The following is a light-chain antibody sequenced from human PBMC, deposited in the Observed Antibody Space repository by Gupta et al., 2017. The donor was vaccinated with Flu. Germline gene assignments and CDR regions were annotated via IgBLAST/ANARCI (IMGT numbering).Light chain of an antibody. CDR1: QSVPITY. CDR2: GAS. Sequence: EIVLTQSPGTLSLSPGERATLSCRASQSVPITYLAWYQLKPGRAPRLLIYGASNRATGIADRFSGSGSGTDFTLTISRLEPEDFAVYHCQHDDTAPWNFGQGTKVEIK. V-gene: IGKV3-20*01. J-gene: IGKJ1*01. CDR3: QHDDTAPWN.